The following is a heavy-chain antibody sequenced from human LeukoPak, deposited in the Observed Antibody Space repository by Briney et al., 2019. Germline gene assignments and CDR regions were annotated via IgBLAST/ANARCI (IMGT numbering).Heavy chain of an antibody. D-gene: IGHD3-22*01. CDR3: AKARVQYYSSGYPDY. CDR2: IHYDGSNQ. V-gene: IGHV3-30*02. J-gene: IGHJ4*02. CDR1: GVAVNIYG. Sequence: PGGSLRLSCAASGVAVNIYGMHWVRQSPGKGLEWVAFIHYDGSNQYYADSVKGRFSISRDNSRNTLYLQMASLRADDTAVYYCAKARVQYYSSGYPDYWGQGTLVTVSS.